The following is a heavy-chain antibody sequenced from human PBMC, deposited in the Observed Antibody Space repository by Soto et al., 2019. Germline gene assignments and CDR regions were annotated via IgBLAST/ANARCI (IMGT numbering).Heavy chain of an antibody. J-gene: IGHJ4*02. Sequence: GGSLRLSCAASGFTFNSYTMNWVRQAPGKGLEWVSGISGSGGNTYYADSVKGRFTISRDNSKNTLYLQMSSLRAEDTAVYYCAKHSWGVASRPLEYWGQGTLVT. CDR2: ISGSGGNT. CDR1: GFTFNSYT. CDR3: AKHSWGVASRPLEY. D-gene: IGHD6-6*01. V-gene: IGHV3-23*01.